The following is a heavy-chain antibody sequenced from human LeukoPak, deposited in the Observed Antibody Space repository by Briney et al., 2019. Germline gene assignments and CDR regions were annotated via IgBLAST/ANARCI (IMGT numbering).Heavy chain of an antibody. V-gene: IGHV4-38-2*02. D-gene: IGHD3-22*01. CDR1: GGSISSYY. CDR2: IYHSGST. J-gene: IGHJ4*02. CDR3: ARDPLYYYDSSGYYAYYFDY. Sequence: SETLSLTCTVSGGSISSYYWSWIRQPPGKGLEWIGSIYHSGSTYYNPSLKSRVTISVDTSKNQFSLKLSSVTAADTAVYYCARDPLYYYDSSGYYAYYFDYWGQGTLVTVSS.